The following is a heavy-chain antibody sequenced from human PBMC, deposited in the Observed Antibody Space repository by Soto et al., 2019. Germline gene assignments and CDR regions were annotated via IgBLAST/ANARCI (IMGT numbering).Heavy chain of an antibody. CDR3: TSRRDWTAVAPLDY. D-gene: IGHD5-18*01. Sequence: EVQLVESGGGLVQPGGSLKLSCAASGFAFSDSAMHWVRQASGKGLEWIGRMIGKRGNDGTAYAASVKVRFTISRDDSKTTTYLQMNSLKIEDTAVYYCTSRRDWTAVAPLDYWGQGTLVTVSS. J-gene: IGHJ4*02. CDR1: GFAFSDSA. V-gene: IGHV3-73*02. CDR2: MIGKRGNDGT.